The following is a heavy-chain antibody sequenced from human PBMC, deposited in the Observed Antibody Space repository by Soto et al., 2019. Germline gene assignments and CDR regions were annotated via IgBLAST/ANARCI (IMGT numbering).Heavy chain of an antibody. CDR2: ISDAAGSA. CDR3: ARPYGGKIGDAPDL. Sequence: GSLRLSCVASGFTFSSYVMSWVRQVPGKGLEWVSTISDAAGSAYYVDSVKGRFTISRDNSKKTLYLQMNSLRAEDSAVYYCARPYGGKIGDAPDLWGPGTMVTVSS. V-gene: IGHV3-23*01. CDR1: GFTFSSYV. J-gene: IGHJ3*01. D-gene: IGHD4-17*01.